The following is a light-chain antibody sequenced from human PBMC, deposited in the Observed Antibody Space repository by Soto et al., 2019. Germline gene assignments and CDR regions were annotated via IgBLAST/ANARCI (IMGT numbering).Light chain of an antibody. J-gene: IGKJ2*01. Sequence: EVVLTQSPGTLSLSPGERATLYCRASQSISTNYFAWYQQKPGQAPRLLIFGSSDRATGIPDRFSGSGSGTDFTLTISRLEPEDFAVYYCQHYGSSPPYTFGQGTKLEIK. CDR3: QHYGSSPPYT. CDR1: QSISTNY. CDR2: GSS. V-gene: IGKV3-20*01.